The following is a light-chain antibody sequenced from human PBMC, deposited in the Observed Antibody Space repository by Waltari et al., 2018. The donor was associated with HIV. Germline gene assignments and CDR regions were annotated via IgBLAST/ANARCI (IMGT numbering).Light chain of an antibody. CDR1: QSVLYSSNNKNH. J-gene: IGKJ3*01. V-gene: IGKV4-1*01. Sequence: DIVMTQSPDSLAVSLGERATINCKSSQSVLYSSNNKNHLAWYQQKPGQPPRLLIYWASTRESGVPDRFSGSGSGTDFTLTISSLQAEDVAVYYCQQYYSSPWNFGPGTKVDI. CDR3: QQYYSSPWN. CDR2: WAS.